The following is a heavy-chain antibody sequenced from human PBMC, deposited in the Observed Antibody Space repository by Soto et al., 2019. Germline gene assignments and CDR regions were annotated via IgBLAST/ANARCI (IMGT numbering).Heavy chain of an antibody. CDR2: IIPIFGTA. CDR3: ARRAGDKAWVIDY. Sequence: SVKVSCKASGGTFSSYAISWVRQAPGQGLEWMGGIIPIFGTANYAQKFQGRVTITADESTSTAYMELSSLRSEDTAVYYCARRAGDKAWVIDYGGKGTLVTVSS. D-gene: IGHD5-18*01. V-gene: IGHV1-69*13. CDR1: GGTFSSYA. J-gene: IGHJ4*02.